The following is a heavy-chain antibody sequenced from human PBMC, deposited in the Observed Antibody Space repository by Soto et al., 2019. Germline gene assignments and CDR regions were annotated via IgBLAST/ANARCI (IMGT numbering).Heavy chain of an antibody. J-gene: IGHJ6*02. CDR2: ISGRGGST. CDR1: GLSFSNSA. Sequence: GGSLRLSCVASGLSFSNSAMSWVRQAPGKGLEWVSVISGRGGSTYYADSVKGRFTSSRDNSKNTLYVQMNSLRAEDTAVYYCAKTAGYSYDYYYYYGMDVWGQGTTVTVSS. D-gene: IGHD5-18*01. V-gene: IGHV3-23*01. CDR3: AKTAGYSYDYYYYYGMDV.